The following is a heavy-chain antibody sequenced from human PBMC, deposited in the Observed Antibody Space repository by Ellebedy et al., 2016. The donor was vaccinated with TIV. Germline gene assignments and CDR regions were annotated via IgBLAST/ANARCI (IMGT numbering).Heavy chain of an antibody. CDR1: GFTLTSYY. D-gene: IGHD3-10*01. CDR3: ATGPMVRGDILRKETPNPHFDY. J-gene: IGHJ4*02. CDR2: INPSGGST. V-gene: IGHV1-46*01. Sequence: AASVKVSCKASGFTLTSYYIHWVRQAPGRGLEWMGLINPSGGSTRYAQKLQGRVTMTRDTSTSTVYMELTSLRSEDTAVYYCATGPMVRGDILRKETPNPHFDYWGQGTLVIVSS.